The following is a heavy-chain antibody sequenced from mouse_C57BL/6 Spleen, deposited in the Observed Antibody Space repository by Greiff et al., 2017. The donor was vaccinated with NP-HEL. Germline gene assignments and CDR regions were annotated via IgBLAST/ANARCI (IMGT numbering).Heavy chain of an antibody. D-gene: IGHD1-1*01. J-gene: IGHJ3*01. Sequence: VQLQQSGPELVKPGASVKISCKASGYTFTDYYMNWVKQSHGKSLEWIGDINPNNGGTSYNQKFKGKATLTVDKSSSTAYMELRSLTSEDSAVYYGARWGYGSSSFAYWGQGTLVTVSA. CDR1: GYTFTDYY. CDR3: ARWGYGSSSFAY. CDR2: INPNNGGT. V-gene: IGHV1-26*01.